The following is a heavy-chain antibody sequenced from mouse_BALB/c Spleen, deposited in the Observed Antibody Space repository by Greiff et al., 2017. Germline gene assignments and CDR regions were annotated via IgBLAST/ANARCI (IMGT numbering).Heavy chain of an antibody. CDR1: GYSITSDYA. V-gene: IGHV3-2*02. CDR3: ARLGYDGYYVGFAY. Sequence: EVQLQQSGPGLVKPSQSLSLTCTVTGYSITSDYAWHWIRQFPGNKLEWMGYISYSGSTSYNPSLKSRISITRDTSKNQFFLQLNSVTTEDTATYYCARLGYDGYYVGFAYWGQGTLVTVSA. D-gene: IGHD2-3*01. CDR2: ISYSGST. J-gene: IGHJ3*01.